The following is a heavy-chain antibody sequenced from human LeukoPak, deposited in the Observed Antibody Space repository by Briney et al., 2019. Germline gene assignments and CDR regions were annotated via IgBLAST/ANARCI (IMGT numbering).Heavy chain of an antibody. J-gene: IGHJ4*02. CDR3: ARDYYYDSGGYYSNFDY. V-gene: IGHV3-21*01. D-gene: IGHD3-22*01. Sequence: GGSLRLSCAASGFTFSSYSMNWARQAPGKGLEWVSAISSSSSYIYYADSVKGRFTISRDNAKNSLYLQMNSLRTEDTAVYYCARDYYYDSGGYYSNFDYWGQGTLVTVSS. CDR1: GFTFSSYS. CDR2: ISSSSSYI.